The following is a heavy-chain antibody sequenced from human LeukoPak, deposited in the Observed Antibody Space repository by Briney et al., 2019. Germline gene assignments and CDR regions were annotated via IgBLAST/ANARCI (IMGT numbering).Heavy chain of an antibody. CDR1: GYTLTELS. J-gene: IGHJ4*02. V-gene: IGHV1-18*01. D-gene: IGHD5-18*01. Sequence: ASVKVSCKVSGYTLTELSMHWVRQAPGQGLEWMGWISAYNGNTNYAQKLQGRVTMTTDTSTSTAYMELRSLRSDDTAVYYCARVLRAASWRSYDYWGQGSLVTVSS. CDR2: ISAYNGNT. CDR3: ARVLRAASWRSYDY.